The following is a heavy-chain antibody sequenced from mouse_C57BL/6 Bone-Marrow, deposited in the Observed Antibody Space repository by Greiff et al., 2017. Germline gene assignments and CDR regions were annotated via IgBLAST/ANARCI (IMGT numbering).Heavy chain of an antibody. CDR2: IHPSDSDT. CDR3: AIPYYDWFAY. CDR1: GYTFTSYW. Sequence: QVQLKQPGAELVKPGASVKVSCKASGYTFTSYWMHWVKQRPGQGLEWIGRIHPSDSDTNYNQKFKGKATLTVDKSSSTAYMQLSRLTSEDSAVYYCAIPYYDWFAYWGQGTLVTVSA. J-gene: IGHJ3*01. D-gene: IGHD2-4*01. V-gene: IGHV1-74*01.